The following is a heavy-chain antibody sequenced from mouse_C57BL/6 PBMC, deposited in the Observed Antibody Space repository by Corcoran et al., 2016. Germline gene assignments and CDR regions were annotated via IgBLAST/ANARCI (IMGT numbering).Heavy chain of an antibody. D-gene: IGHD6-1*01. J-gene: IGHJ4*01. CDR2: IYPTSGTT. CDR3: ARRLPYAMDY. Sequence: QVQLQQSGAELARPGASVKLSCKASGYPFRSYGISWVKQGSGQGLEWIGEIYPTSGTTYYNERFKGKATLTADKSPSTAYMELRSLTSEDSAVYFCARRLPYAMDYWGQGTSVTVSS. V-gene: IGHV1-81*01. CDR1: GYPFRSYG.